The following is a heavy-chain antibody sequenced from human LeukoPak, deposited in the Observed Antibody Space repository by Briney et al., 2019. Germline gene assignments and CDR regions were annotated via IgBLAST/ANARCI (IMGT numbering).Heavy chain of an antibody. CDR2: ISSSGSTI. CDR1: GFTFSDYY. D-gene: IGHD4/OR15-4a*01. CDR3: AKLWSYYWYFDL. V-gene: IGHV3-11*01. Sequence: GGSLRLSCAASGFTFSDYYMSWIRQAPGKGLEWVSYISSSGSTIYYADSVKGRFTISRDNSKNTLYLQMNSLRAEDTAVYYCAKLWSYYWYFDLWGRGTLVTVSS. J-gene: IGHJ2*01.